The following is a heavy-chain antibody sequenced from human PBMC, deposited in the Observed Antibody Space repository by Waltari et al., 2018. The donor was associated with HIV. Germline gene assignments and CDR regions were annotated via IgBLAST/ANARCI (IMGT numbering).Heavy chain of an antibody. CDR2: ISDDGSNK. CDR1: GFTFSRSA. V-gene: IGHV3-30*11. Sequence: VQLVESGGGVVQPGRSLRLSCAAPGFTFSRSAMHWVRQAPGKGLEWVAVISDDGSNKYYADSVKGRFTISRDNSKNTLYLQMNSLRAEDTAVYYCARGGGYSSSYYFDYWGQGTLVTVSS. CDR3: ARGGGYSSSYYFDY. D-gene: IGHD5-12*01. J-gene: IGHJ4*02.